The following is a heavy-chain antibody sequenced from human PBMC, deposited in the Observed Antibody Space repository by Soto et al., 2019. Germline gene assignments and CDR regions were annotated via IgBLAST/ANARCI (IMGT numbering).Heavy chain of an antibody. J-gene: IGHJ6*03. D-gene: IGHD4-4*01. CDR1: GYTFTSYV. CDR3: ARESLHSRIPLYYYMDV. CDR2: ISAYNGNT. Sequence: ASVKVSCKASGYTFTSYVISWVRQAPGQGLEWMGWISAYNGNTNYAQKLQGRVTMTTDTSTSTAYMELRSLRSDDTAVYYCARESLHSRIPLYYYMDVWGKGTTVTVSS. V-gene: IGHV1-18*01.